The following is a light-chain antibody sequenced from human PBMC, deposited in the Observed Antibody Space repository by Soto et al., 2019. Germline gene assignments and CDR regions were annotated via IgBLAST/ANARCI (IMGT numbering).Light chain of an antibody. V-gene: IGKV1-33*01. CDR3: QQYDSLPPT. CDR2: DAF. J-gene: IGKJ4*01. CDR1: QDIKNF. Sequence: DIQMTQSPSSLSASVGDSVTMTCQASQDIKNFLNWYQQKPGKAPKLLIYDAFKLDTGVPSRFIGRGSGTDFTFTISSLQPEDFATYFCQQYDSLPPTFGGGTKVEI.